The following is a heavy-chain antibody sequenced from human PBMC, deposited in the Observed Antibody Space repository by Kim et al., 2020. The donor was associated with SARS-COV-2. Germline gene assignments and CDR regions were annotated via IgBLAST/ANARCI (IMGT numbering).Heavy chain of an antibody. V-gene: IGHV3-11*04. Sequence: VKGRFTNSRDNAKNSLYLQMNSLRAEETAVYYCARDPGVVLWFGKSFDYWGQGTLVTVSS. D-gene: IGHD3-10*01. CDR3: ARDPGVVLWFGKSFDY. J-gene: IGHJ4*02.